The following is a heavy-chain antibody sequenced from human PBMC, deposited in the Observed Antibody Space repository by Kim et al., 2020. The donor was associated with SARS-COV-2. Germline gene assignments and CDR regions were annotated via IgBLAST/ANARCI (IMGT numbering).Heavy chain of an antibody. D-gene: IGHD5-12*01. Sequence: ASVKVSCKASGYTFSDYYVHWVRQAPGQGLEWMGRINPNSGITDYAQMFQGRVTVTRDTSISTGYMELSRLRSDDTALYYCARSHQGYIGYDWVNWFDAWGQGTLVTVSS. CDR2: INPNSGIT. CDR1: GYTFSDYY. CDR3: ARSHQGYIGYDWVNWFDA. J-gene: IGHJ5*02. V-gene: IGHV1-2*06.